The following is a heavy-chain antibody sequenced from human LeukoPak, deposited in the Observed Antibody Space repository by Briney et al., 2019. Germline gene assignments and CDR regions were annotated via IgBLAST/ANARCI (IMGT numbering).Heavy chain of an antibody. J-gene: IGHJ4*02. D-gene: IGHD3-10*01. CDR2: TSGSGGST. CDR1: GFTPSSYA. Sequence: GGSLRLSCAASGFTPSSYAMSWVRQAPGKGLEWVSATSGSGGSTYYADSVKGRFTISRDNSNNTLYLQMNSLRAEDTAVYYCAKDGVITMVRGANFDYWGQGTLVTVSS. V-gene: IGHV3-23*01. CDR3: AKDGVITMVRGANFDY.